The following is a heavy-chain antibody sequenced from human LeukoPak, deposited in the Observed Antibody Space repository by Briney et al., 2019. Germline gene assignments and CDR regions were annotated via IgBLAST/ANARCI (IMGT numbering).Heavy chain of an antibody. CDR2: ISGSGGST. Sequence: GGSLRLSCAASGFTFSSYAMSWVRQAPGKGLEWVSAISGSGGSTYYADSMEGRFTISRDNSKNTLYLQMNSLRAEDTAVYYCAKEPVAGLEYYFDYWGQGTLVTVSS. V-gene: IGHV3-23*01. CDR1: GFTFSSYA. J-gene: IGHJ4*02. D-gene: IGHD6-19*01. CDR3: AKEPVAGLEYYFDY.